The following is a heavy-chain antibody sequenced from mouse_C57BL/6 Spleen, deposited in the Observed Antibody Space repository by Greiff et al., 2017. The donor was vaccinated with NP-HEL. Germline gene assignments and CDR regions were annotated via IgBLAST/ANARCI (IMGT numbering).Heavy chain of an antibody. D-gene: IGHD1-1*01. J-gene: IGHJ2*01. CDR3: ARDGHYYGSSPYYFDY. V-gene: IGHV5-4*01. Sequence: EVQRVESGGGLVKPGGSLKLSCAASGFTFSSYAMSWVRQTPEKRLEWVATISDGGSYTYYPDNVKGRFTISRDNAKNNLYLQMSHLKSEDTAMYYCARDGHYYGSSPYYFDYWGQGTTLTVSS. CDR1: GFTFSSYA. CDR2: ISDGGSYT.